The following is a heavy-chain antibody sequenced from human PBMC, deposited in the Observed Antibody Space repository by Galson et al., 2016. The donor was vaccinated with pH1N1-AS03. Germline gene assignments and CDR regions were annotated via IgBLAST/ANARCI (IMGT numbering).Heavy chain of an antibody. Sequence: SLRLSCAASGFSFSASWMSWVRQAPGKGLEWVANIRQDGSEKYYVDSVEGRFTISRDNAKNSLYLQMNSLRDEDRAVYYCARTYWSVPTPGTYGSFDIWGQGTTVTVSS. V-gene: IGHV3-7*03. D-gene: IGHD3-3*01. J-gene: IGHJ3*02. CDR3: ARTYWSVPTPGTYGSFDI. CDR2: IRQDGSEK. CDR1: GFSFSASW.